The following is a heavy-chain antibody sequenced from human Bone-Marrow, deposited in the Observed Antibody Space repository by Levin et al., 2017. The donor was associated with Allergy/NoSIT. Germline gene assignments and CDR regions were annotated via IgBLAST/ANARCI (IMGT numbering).Heavy chain of an antibody. V-gene: IGHV4-31*03. CDR2: IYDSGST. Sequence: ASQTLSLPCTVSGGSIRSGGYYWSWIRQHPGKGLEWIGYIYDSGSTSYNPSLESRVAISVDTSKNQYYLKLTSLTAADTAVYYCARIPDTTSEFDYWGQGTLVTVSS. CDR3: ARIPDTTSEFDY. J-gene: IGHJ4*02. CDR1: GGSIRSGGYY. D-gene: IGHD5-18*01.